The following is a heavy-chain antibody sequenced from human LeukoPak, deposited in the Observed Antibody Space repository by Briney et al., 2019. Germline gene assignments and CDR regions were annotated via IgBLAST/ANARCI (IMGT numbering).Heavy chain of an antibody. V-gene: IGHV3-48*04. CDR3: ARDAYREYSSSWFLNAFDI. CDR1: GFTFRDYS. J-gene: IGHJ3*02. CDR2: ISPTSSNI. D-gene: IGHD6-13*01. Sequence: GGSLRLSCAASGFTFRDYSMNWVRQAPGKGPECVSYISPTSSNIFYVDSVKGRFTISRDNAKNSLYLQMNSLRAEDTAVYYCARDAYREYSSSWFLNAFDIWGQGTMVTVSS.